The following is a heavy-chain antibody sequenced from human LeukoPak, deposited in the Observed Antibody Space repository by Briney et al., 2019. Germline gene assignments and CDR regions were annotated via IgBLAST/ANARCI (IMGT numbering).Heavy chain of an antibody. Sequence: PGGSLRLSCAASGFTFSNAWMSWVRQAPGKGLEWVGRIKSKTDGGTTDYAAPVKGRFTISRDDSKNTLYLQMNSLKTEDTAVYYSTARGVSATTLFDYWGQGTLVTVSS. D-gene: IGHD2-21*01. CDR1: GFTFSNAW. J-gene: IGHJ4*02. CDR3: TARGVSATTLFDY. V-gene: IGHV3-15*01. CDR2: IKSKTDGGTT.